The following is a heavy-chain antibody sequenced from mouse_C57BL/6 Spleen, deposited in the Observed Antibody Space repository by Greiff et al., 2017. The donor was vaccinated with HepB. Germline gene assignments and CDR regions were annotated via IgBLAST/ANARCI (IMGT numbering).Heavy chain of an antibody. V-gene: IGHV14-3*02. CDR1: GLNIKDTY. CDR3: ARRGRK. J-gene: IGHJ2*01. Sequence: EVQLQQSGAELVKSGATVKLSCTASGLNIKDTYMHWLKQWPEQGLEWIGRIDPPNGNNKYDPKFQGKATITADTSSNTAYLKHSRVTTEETAVYDRARRGRKWGQGTTLTVSS. CDR2: IDPPNGNN.